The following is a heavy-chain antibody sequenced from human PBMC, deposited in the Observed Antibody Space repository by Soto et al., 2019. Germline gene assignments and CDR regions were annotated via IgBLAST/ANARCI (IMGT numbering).Heavy chain of an antibody. CDR3: ARGDSTDCSNGVCSFFYNHDMDV. CDR2: INPKSGGT. J-gene: IGHJ6*02. D-gene: IGHD2-8*01. Sequence: ASVKVSCKASGYSFTDYYIHWVRQAPGQGLEWLGRINPKSGGTSTAQKFQGWVTMTTDTSISTASMELTRLTSDDTAIYYCARGDSTDCSNGVCSFFYNHDMDVWGQGTTVTFSS. CDR1: GYSFTDYY. V-gene: IGHV1-2*04.